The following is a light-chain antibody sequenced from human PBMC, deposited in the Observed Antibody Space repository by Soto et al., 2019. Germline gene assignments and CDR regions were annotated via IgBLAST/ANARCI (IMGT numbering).Light chain of an antibody. CDR3: MQALQTPT. V-gene: IGKV2-28*01. CDR2: LGS. CDR1: QSLLHRNGYNY. Sequence: DIVMTQSPLSLPVTPGEPASISCRSSQSLLHRNGYNYLDWYLQKSGQSPQLLIYLGSNRASGVPDRFSGSGSGTDFTLKISRVEAEDVGVYYCMQALQTPTFGGGTKVDIK. J-gene: IGKJ4*01.